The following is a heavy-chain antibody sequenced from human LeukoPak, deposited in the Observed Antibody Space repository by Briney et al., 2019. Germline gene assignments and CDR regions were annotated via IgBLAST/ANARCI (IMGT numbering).Heavy chain of an antibody. J-gene: IGHJ4*02. D-gene: IGHD4-17*01. V-gene: IGHV1-46*01. CDR3: ARGGRDYGDFLAGH. CDR2: INPSGGST. CDR1: GYTFTSYF. Sequence: EASVTVSCTASGYTFTSYFMHWVRQAPGQGLEWMGIINPSGGSTTYAQKFQGRVIVSRDTSTSRVYMELYSLRSEDTAVYYCARGGRDYGDFLAGHWGQGTLVTVSS.